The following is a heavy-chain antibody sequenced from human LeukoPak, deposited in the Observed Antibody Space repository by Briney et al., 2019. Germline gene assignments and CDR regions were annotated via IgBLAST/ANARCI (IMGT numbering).Heavy chain of an antibody. D-gene: IGHD6-13*01. CDR1: GFTFSDYY. V-gene: IGHV3-11*01. J-gene: IGHJ5*02. CDR3: ARSNASSSWYVGFDP. Sequence: GGSLRLSCAASGFTFSDYYMSWIRQAPGKGLEWVSYISSSGSTIYYADSVKGRFTISRDNAKNSLYLQMNSLRAEDTAVYYCARSNASSSWYVGFDPWGQGTLVTVSS. CDR2: ISSSGSTI.